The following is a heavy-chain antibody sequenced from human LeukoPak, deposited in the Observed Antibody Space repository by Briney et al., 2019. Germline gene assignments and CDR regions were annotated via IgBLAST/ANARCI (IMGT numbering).Heavy chain of an antibody. Sequence: PGGSLRLSCAASGFTFDDYAMHWVRQAPGKGLEWVSGISWNSGSIGYADSVKGRFTISRDNAKNSLYLQMNSLRAEDTALYYCATDGSLVGATRLRYIGAFDIWGQGSMVTVSS. CDR1: GFTFDDYA. J-gene: IGHJ3*02. CDR3: ATDGSLVGATRLRYIGAFDI. D-gene: IGHD1-26*01. CDR2: ISWNSGSI. V-gene: IGHV3-9*01.